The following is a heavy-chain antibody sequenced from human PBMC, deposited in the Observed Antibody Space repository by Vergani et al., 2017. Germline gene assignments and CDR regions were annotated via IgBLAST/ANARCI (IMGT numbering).Heavy chain of an antibody. CDR3: ARTYCGGDCYSNFDY. CDR2: MIPILGIA. V-gene: IGHV1-69*02. Sequence: QVQLVQSGAEVKKPGSSVKVSCKASGGTFSSYTISWVRQAPGQGLEWMGRMIPILGIANYAQKFQGRVTITADKSTSTAYMELSSLRSEDTAVYYCARTYCGGDCYSNFDYWGQGTLVTVSS. J-gene: IGHJ4*02. D-gene: IGHD2-21*02. CDR1: GGTFSSYT.